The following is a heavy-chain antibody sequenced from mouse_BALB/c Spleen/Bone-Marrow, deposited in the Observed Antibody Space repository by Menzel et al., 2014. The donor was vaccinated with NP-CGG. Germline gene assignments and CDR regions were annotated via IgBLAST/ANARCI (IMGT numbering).Heavy chain of an antibody. Sequence: VQLQQSGAELAKPGASVKMSCKASGYTFTSYWMHWVKQRPGQGPEWIGYINPSTGYTEYNQKFKDKATLTADKSSSTAYMQLSSLTSEDSAVYYCARYGNYGDYFDYWGQGTTLTVSS. J-gene: IGHJ2*01. CDR1: GYTFTSYW. CDR2: INPSTGYT. V-gene: IGHV1-7*01. D-gene: IGHD2-1*01. CDR3: ARYGNYGDYFDY.